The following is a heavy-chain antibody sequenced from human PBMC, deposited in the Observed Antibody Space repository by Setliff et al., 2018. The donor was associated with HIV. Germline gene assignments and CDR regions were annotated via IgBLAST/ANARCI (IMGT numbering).Heavy chain of an antibody. CDR2: IDPSDSYT. D-gene: IGHD7-27*01. CDR3: ARHEDWGPLDF. V-gene: IGHV5-10-1*01. Sequence: GESLKVSCKASGVTFSNCSISWVRQVPGQGLEWMGNIDPSDSYTHYSPSFQGHVTISADKSISTVYLLWSSLKASDTAIYYCARHEDWGPLDFWGQGTLVTVSS. J-gene: IGHJ4*02. CDR1: GVTFSNCS.